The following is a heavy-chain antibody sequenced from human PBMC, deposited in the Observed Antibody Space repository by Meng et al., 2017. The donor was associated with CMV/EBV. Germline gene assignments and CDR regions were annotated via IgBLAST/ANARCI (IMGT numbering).Heavy chain of an antibody. J-gene: IGHJ6*02. CDR3: ARDRVGSGSYYWYYYYYYGTDV. V-gene: IGHV3-21*01. D-gene: IGHD3-10*01. CDR1: GFTFSSYS. Sequence: GSRKISCAASGFTFSSYSMNWVRQAPGKGLEWVSSISSSSSYIYYADSVKGRFTISRDNAKNSLYLQMNSLRAEDTAVYYCARDRVGSGSYYWYYYYYYGTDVWGQGTTVTVSS. CDR2: ISSSSSYI.